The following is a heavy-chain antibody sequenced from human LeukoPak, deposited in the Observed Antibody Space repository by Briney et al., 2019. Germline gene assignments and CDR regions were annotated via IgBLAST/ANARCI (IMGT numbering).Heavy chain of an antibody. CDR2: IYSGGST. CDR3: ANSRLYYYYGMDV. Sequence: GSLRLSCAASGFTVSSNYMSWVRQAPGKGLEWVSVIYSGGSTYYADSVKGRFTISRDNSKNTLYLQMNSLRAEDTAVYYCANSRLYYYYGMDVWGQGTTVTVSS. V-gene: IGHV3-66*01. J-gene: IGHJ6*02. CDR1: GFTVSSNY.